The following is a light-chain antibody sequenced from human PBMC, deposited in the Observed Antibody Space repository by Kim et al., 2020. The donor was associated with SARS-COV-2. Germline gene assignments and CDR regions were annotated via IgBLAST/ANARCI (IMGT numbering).Light chain of an antibody. CDR2: EDN. Sequence: GKTVTSACTGSSGSIASNYEQWYQQRPGSAPTTVIYEDNQRPSGVPDRFSGSIDSSSNSASLTISGLKTEDEADYYCQSYDSSNQVFGGGTQLTVL. CDR1: SGSIASNY. J-gene: IGLJ3*02. CDR3: QSYDSSNQV. V-gene: IGLV6-57*02.